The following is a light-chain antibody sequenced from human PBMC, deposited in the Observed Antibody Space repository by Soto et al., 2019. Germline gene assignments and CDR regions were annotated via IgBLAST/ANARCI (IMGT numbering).Light chain of an antibody. CDR1: SSNIGAGYD. V-gene: IGLV1-40*01. CDR3: QSYDSSLSGYV. J-gene: IGLJ1*01. CDR2: GNS. Sequence: QPVLTQPPSVSGAPGQRVTISCTGSSSNIGAGYDVHWYQQLPGTAPKLLIYGNSNRPSGVPDRFSGSKSGTSASLAITGLQTEDEADYDFQSYDSSLSGYVIGTGTKLTVL.